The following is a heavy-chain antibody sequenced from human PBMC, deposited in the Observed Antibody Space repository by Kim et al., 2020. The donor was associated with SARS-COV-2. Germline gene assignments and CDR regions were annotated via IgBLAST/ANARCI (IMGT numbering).Heavy chain of an antibody. J-gene: IGHJ6*03. CDR3: ARGTYFYYYMDV. V-gene: IGHV4-31*02. D-gene: IGHD2-21*01. Sequence: YHNASLKSRSTIPVDTSKNQFSLKLSSVTAADTAVYYCARGTYFYYYMDVWGKGTTVTVSS.